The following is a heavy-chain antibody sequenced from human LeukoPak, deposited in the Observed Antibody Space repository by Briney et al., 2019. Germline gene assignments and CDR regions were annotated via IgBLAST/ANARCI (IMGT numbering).Heavy chain of an antibody. CDR2: ISSSSSYI. CDR3: ARMGSVAFDY. D-gene: IGHD1-26*01. J-gene: IGHJ4*02. V-gene: IGHV3-21*01. Sequence: GGSLRLSCAASGFTFSSYGMNWVRQAPGKGLEWVSSISSSSSYIYYADSVKGRFTISRDNAKNSPYLQMNSLRAEDTAVYYCARMGSVAFDYWGQGTLVTVSS. CDR1: GFTFSSYG.